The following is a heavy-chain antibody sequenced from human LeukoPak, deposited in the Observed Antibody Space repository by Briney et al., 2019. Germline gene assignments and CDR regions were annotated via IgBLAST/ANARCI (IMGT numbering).Heavy chain of an antibody. CDR3: TKGHGSGNYYSDY. V-gene: IGHV3-69-1*01. Sequence: GGSLRLSCVASGLTFSGYAMNWVRQAPGKGLELEWVSSISSGGDKNYADSAKGRFTISRDNAKNSLFLQLNSLRAEDTAVYYCTKGHGSGNYYSDYWGQGTLVTVSS. D-gene: IGHD3-10*01. CDR2: ISSGGDK. CDR1: GLTFSGYA. J-gene: IGHJ4*02.